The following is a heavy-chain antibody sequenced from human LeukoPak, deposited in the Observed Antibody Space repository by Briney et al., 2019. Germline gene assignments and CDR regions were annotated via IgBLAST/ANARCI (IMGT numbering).Heavy chain of an antibody. CDR3: ARGLVGASYYYYYMDV. V-gene: IGHV1-8*01. CDR2: MKPNSGNT. J-gene: IGHJ6*03. CDR1: GYTFTSYD. D-gene: IGHD1-26*01. Sequence: ASVKVSCKASGYTFTSYDINWVRQATGQGLEGMGGMKPNSGNTGYAQKFQGRVTMTRNTSISTAYMELSSLRSEDTAVYYCARGLVGASYYYYYMDVWGKGTTVTVSS.